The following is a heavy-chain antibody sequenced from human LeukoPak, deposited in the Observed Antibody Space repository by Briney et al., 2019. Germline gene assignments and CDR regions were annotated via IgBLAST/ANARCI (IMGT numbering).Heavy chain of an antibody. V-gene: IGHV3-23*01. CDR2: ISGSGGST. D-gene: IGHD6-6*01. J-gene: IGHJ4*02. Sequence: QTGGSLRLSCAASGFSFSSYAMNWVRQAPGKGLEWVSAISGSGGSTYYAGSVKGRFTISRDNPKSTLSLQMNSLRAEDTAVYYCAKDMGQLALIFDYWGQGILVTVSS. CDR3: AKDMGQLALIFDY. CDR1: GFSFSSYA.